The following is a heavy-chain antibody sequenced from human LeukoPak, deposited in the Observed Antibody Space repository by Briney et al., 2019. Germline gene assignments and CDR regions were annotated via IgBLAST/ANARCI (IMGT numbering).Heavy chain of an antibody. CDR2: IYYSGST. CDR3: ARTSIPDILTGHGWFDP. Sequence: PSETLSLTCTVSGGSISSYYWSWIRQPPGKGLEWIGYIYYSGSTNYNPSLKNRVTISVDTSKNQFSLKLSSVTAADTAVYYCARTSIPDILTGHGWFDPWGQGTLVTVSS. J-gene: IGHJ5*02. CDR1: GGSISSYY. D-gene: IGHD3-9*01. V-gene: IGHV4-59*08.